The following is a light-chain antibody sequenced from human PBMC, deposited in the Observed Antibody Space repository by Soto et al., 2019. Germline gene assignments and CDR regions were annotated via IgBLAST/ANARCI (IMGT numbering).Light chain of an antibody. J-gene: IGLJ3*02. CDR1: SSNIGNNY. Sequence: QSVLTQPPSVSAAPGQTVTISCSGSSSNIGNNYLSWYQQLPGTAPKLLIYENNKRPSGIPDRFSGSKSGTSATLGITGLQTGDEADYYCGTWDSSLSAWVFGGGTKLTVL. CDR3: GTWDSSLSAWV. CDR2: ENN. V-gene: IGLV1-51*02.